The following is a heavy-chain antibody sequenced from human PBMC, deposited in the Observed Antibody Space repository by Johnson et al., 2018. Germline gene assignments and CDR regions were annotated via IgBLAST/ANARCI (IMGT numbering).Heavy chain of an antibody. V-gene: IGHV3-13*01. Sequence: VQLQESGGGLVQPGGSLRLSCAASGLTFTSYDMHWVRQGTGKGLEWVSFCGIAGDTLYVGSVTGRFSISRDNAKNSLYLQMNSLRAEDTALYYCAKAPVGWLGEGAEYFQHWARAPWSPSPQ. D-gene: IGHD3-3*01. CDR1: GLTFTSYD. CDR3: AKAPVGWLGEGAEYFQH. CDR2: CGIAGDT. J-gene: IGHJ1*01.